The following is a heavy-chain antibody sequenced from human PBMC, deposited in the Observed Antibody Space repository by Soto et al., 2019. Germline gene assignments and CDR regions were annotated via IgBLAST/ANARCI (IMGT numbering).Heavy chain of an antibody. CDR1: GFTFSSYA. Sequence: GGSLRLSCAASGFTFSSYAMSWVRQAPGKGLEWVSAISGSGGSTYYADSVKGRFTISRDNSKNTLYLQMNSLRAEDTAVYYCAKDPLNYYDSSGYYYGFFDYWGQGTPVTVSS. V-gene: IGHV3-23*01. CDR2: ISGSGGST. J-gene: IGHJ4*02. CDR3: AKDPLNYYDSSGYYYGFFDY. D-gene: IGHD3-22*01.